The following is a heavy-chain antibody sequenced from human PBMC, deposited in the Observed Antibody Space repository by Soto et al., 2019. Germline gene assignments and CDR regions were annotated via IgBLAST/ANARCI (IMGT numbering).Heavy chain of an antibody. CDR2: ISSDAGAK. Sequence: VAGISSDAGAKNYASSVQGRFTISRDDSWRTLYLQMNSLRDEDTAVYYCAKESGPRREFDYWGQGTLVTVSS. CDR3: AKESGPRREFDY. J-gene: IGHJ4*02. D-gene: IGHD3-10*01. V-gene: IGHV3-30*07.